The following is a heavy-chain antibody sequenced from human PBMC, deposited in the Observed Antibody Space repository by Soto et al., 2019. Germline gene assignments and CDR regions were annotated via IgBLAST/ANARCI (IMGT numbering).Heavy chain of an antibody. J-gene: IGHJ4*02. CDR2: ISAHNGNT. V-gene: IGHV1-18*01. Sequence: QVHLVQSGAEVKKPGASVKVSCKGSGYAFTTYGITWVRQAHGQGLEWMGWISAHNGNTNYAQKLQGRVTVTRDTSTSTAYMELSSLRSDDAAVYYCARGRYGDYWGQGALVTVSS. CDR1: GYAFTTYG. CDR3: ARGRYGDY. D-gene: IGHD1-1*01.